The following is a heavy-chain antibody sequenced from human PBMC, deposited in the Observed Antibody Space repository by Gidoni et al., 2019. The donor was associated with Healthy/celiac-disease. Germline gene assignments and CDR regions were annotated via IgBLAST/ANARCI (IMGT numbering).Heavy chain of an antibody. CDR2: GST. CDR3: ARQQLEYFDY. V-gene: IGHV4-31*02. D-gene: IGHD6-6*01. Sequence: GSTYYNPSLKSRATISVDTSKNQFSLKLSSVTAADTAVYYCARQQLEYFDYWGQGTLVTVSS. J-gene: IGHJ4*02.